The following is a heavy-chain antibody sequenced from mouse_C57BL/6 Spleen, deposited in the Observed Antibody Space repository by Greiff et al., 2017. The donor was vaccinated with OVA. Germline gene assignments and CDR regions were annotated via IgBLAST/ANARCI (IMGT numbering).Heavy chain of an antibody. Sequence: VQLQQPGAELVMPGASVKLSCKASGYTFTSYWMHWVKQRPGQGLEWIGEIDPSDSYTNYNQKFKGKSTLAVDKSSSTAYMQLSSLTSEDSAVYYCALLDYWGQGTTLTVSS. D-gene: IGHD2-10*01. CDR2: IDPSDSYT. CDR1: GYTFTSYW. J-gene: IGHJ2*01. V-gene: IGHV1-69*01. CDR3: ALLDY.